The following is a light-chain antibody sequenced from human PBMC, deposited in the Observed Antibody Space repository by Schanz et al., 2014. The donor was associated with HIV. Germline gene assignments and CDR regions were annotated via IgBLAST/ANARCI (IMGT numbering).Light chain of an antibody. CDR1: SSDVGGHNY. Sequence: QSVLTQPASVSGSPGQSITISCTGVSSDVGGHNYVSWYQQHPGKAPKVMIYEVSRRPSGVPDRFSGSKSGNTASLTVSGLQAEDEADYYCSSYAGNNYYVFGTGTKLTVL. CDR3: SSYAGNNYYV. CDR2: EVS. V-gene: IGLV2-8*01. J-gene: IGLJ1*01.